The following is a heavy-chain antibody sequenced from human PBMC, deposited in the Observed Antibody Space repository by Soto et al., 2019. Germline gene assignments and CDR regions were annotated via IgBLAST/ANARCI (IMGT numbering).Heavy chain of an antibody. V-gene: IGHV1-18*01. CDR1: GYTFTSYG. D-gene: IGHD3-22*01. CDR2: ISAYNGKT. J-gene: IGHJ5*02. Sequence: ASVKVSCKASGYTFTSYGISWVRQAPGQGLEWMGWISAYNGKTNYAQKLQGRVTMTTDTSTSTAYMELSSLRSEDTAVYYCARVQGGDYYDSSGYLPRYNWFDPWGQGTLVTVSS. CDR3: ARVQGGDYYDSSGYLPRYNWFDP.